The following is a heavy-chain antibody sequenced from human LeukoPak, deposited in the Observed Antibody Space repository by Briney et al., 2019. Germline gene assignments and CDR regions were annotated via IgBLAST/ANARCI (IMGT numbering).Heavy chain of an antibody. CDR2: ISDSSRHI. CDR1: GFTFSRYS. J-gene: IGHJ4*02. Sequence: PGGSLRLSCAASGFTFSRYSVNWVRQAPGKGLEWVSCISDSSRHIYYADSVKGRFTISGDNAKSSASLQMTSLRVDDTAVYYCARAYTNGDYLDYWGQGTLVTVSS. CDR3: ARAYTNGDYLDY. V-gene: IGHV3-21*01. D-gene: IGHD4-17*01.